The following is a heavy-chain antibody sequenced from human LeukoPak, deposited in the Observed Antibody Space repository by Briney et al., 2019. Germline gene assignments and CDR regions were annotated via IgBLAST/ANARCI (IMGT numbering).Heavy chain of an antibody. CDR3: ARGRGHYDYVWGSYRPSYYYYYYMDV. D-gene: IGHD3-16*02. Sequence: GASVKVSCKASGGTFSSYAISWVRQAPGQGLEWMGRIIPIFGIANYAQKFQGRVTITTDESTSTAYMELSSLRSEDTAVYYCARGRGHYDYVWGSYRPSYYYYYYMDVWGKGTTVTVSS. V-gene: IGHV1-69*05. CDR1: GGTFSSYA. J-gene: IGHJ6*03. CDR2: IIPIFGIA.